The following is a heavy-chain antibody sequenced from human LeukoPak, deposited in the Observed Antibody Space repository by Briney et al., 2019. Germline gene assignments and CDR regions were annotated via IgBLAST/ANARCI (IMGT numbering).Heavy chain of an antibody. CDR2: ISVTSTYI. CDR3: ARDHLAAPNAFDI. J-gene: IGHJ3*02. CDR1: GFTFSTHI. V-gene: IGHV3-21*01. D-gene: IGHD6-25*01. Sequence: GGSLRLSCTTSGFTFSTHIMNWVRQAPGKGLEWVSSISVTSTYIYYADSVKGRFTISRDNAKNSLSLQMNSLRAEDTAVYYCARDHLAAPNAFDIWGQGTMVTVSS.